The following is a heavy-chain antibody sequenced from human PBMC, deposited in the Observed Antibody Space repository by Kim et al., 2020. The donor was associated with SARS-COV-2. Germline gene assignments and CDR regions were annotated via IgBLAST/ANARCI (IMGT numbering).Heavy chain of an antibody. CDR2: IKQDESEK. CDR1: GFTFRNYW. J-gene: IGHJ4*02. CDR3: ARGPLDERCSATSCSCDY. Sequence: GGSLRLSCAASGFTFRNYWMSWVRQAPGKGLEWVANIKQDESEKYYVDSVKGRFTVSRDNAKNSLYLQMSSLRAEDMAVYYCARGPLDERCSATSCSCDYWGQGILVTVSS. V-gene: IGHV3-7*01. D-gene: IGHD2-2*01.